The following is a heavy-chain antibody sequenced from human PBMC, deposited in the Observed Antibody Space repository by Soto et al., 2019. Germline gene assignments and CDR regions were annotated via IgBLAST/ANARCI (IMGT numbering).Heavy chain of an antibody. CDR3: ARSTYSDSGSYYLCAFDI. V-gene: IGHV4-59*08. CDR1: GGSISTYY. J-gene: IGHJ3*02. Sequence: VQLQESGPGLVKPSETLSLTCTVSGGSISTYYWSWIRQPPGKGLEWIGYIHYSGSTDYNPSLKRRVTISGETSKNQFSLNLSSVTAADTAVYYCARSTYSDSGSYYLCAFDIWGQGTMVTVSS. D-gene: IGHD3-10*01. CDR2: IHYSGST.